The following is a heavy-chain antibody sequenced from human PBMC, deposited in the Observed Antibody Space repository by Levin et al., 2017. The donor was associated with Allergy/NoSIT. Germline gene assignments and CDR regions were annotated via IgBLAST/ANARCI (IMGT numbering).Heavy chain of an antibody. D-gene: IGHD4-23*01. CDR2: IDPSDSYT. V-gene: IGHV5-10-1*01. Sequence: ASVKVSCKASGYIFTTYWISWVRQMPGKGLQWMGRIDPSDSYTIYNPSFQGRVTVSADRSITTAYLQWTSLEASDTAVYFCARETTVVTGARSYFAMDVWGQGTTVTVSS. CDR3: ARETTVVTGARSYFAMDV. CDR1: GYIFTTYW. J-gene: IGHJ6*02.